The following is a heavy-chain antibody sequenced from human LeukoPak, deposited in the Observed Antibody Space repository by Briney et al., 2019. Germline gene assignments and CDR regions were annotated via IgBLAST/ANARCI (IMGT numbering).Heavy chain of an antibody. Sequence: GGSLRLSCAASGFTFSNYAMTWVPQAPGKGREWVATTSGSGGYTFYADSVKGRFTISRDNSKKTLYQQMTSLRPEDTAVYYCAKGDSASYARGDAFDIWGQGTMVTVSS. V-gene: IGHV3-23*01. D-gene: IGHD6-19*01. CDR3: AKGDSASYARGDAFDI. J-gene: IGHJ3*02. CDR2: TSGSGGYT. CDR1: GFTFSNYA.